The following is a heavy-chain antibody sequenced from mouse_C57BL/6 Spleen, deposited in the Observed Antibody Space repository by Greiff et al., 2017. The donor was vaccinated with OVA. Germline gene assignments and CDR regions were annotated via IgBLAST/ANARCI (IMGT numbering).Heavy chain of an antibody. Sequence: VQLQQSGAELVKPGASVKLSCKASGYTFTSYWMHWVKQRPGQGLEWIGMIHPNSGSTNYNEKFKSKATLTVDKSSSTAYMQLSSLTSEDSAVYYCARLSYYGSSYGMDYWGQGTSVTVSS. V-gene: IGHV1-64*01. CDR2: IHPNSGST. CDR1: GYTFTSYW. J-gene: IGHJ4*01. CDR3: ARLSYYGSSYGMDY. D-gene: IGHD1-1*01.